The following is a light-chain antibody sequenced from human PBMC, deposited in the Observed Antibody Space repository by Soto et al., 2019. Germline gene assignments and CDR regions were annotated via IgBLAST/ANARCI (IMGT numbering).Light chain of an antibody. V-gene: IGKV3-15*01. CDR2: GAS. J-gene: IGKJ3*01. CDR3: QQYNNWPSVT. CDR1: QSVYHN. Sequence: EIVMTQSPATLSVSPGERATLSCRASQSVYHNLAWYQQKPGQAPRLLIYGASTRATGIPARFSGSGSGTELTLTISSLQSEDFSFYYCQQYNNWPSVTFGPGPKGDI.